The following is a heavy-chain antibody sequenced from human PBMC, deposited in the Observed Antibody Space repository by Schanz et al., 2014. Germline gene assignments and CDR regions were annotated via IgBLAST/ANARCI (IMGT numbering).Heavy chain of an antibody. CDR2: ISGSSRTI. J-gene: IGHJ4*02. V-gene: IGHV3-48*01. D-gene: IGHD1-26*01. CDR3: ARGGGGSHYRIDY. CDR1: GFGFSSYS. Sequence: EVQLVESGGGLIQPGGSLRLSCAASGFGFSSYSMNWVRQAPGKGLEWVSYISGSSRTIYYADSMKGRFTVSRDNAENALYLQMNSLRAEDTGLYFCARGGGGSHYRIDYWGQGTLVTVSS.